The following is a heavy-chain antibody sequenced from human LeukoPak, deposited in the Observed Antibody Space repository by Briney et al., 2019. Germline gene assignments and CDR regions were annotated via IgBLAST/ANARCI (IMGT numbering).Heavy chain of an antibody. D-gene: IGHD3-22*01. CDR3: ARGTRITMIVVVTLGAFDI. Sequence: SETLSLTCTVSGVSISSSSYYWGWIRQPPGKGLEWIGSIYYSGSTYYNPSLKSRVTISVDTSKSQFSLKLSSVTAANTAVYYCARGTRITMIVVVTLGAFDIWGQGTMVTVSS. CDR1: GVSISSSSYY. CDR2: IYYSGST. J-gene: IGHJ3*02. V-gene: IGHV4-39*07.